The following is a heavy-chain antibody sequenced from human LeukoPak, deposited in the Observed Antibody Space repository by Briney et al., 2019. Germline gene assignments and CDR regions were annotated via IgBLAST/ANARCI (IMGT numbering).Heavy chain of an antibody. CDR2: ISSSGNTI. CDR1: GFTFSSYE. V-gene: IGHV3-48*03. D-gene: IGHD5-24*01. Sequence: QAGGSLRLSCAASGFTFSSYEMNWVRQAPGKGLEWVSYISSSGNTIYYADSVKGRFTISRDNAKNSLYLQMNSLRAEDTAVYYCARDPEDGDIDYWGQGTLVTVSS. J-gene: IGHJ4*02. CDR3: ARDPEDGDIDY.